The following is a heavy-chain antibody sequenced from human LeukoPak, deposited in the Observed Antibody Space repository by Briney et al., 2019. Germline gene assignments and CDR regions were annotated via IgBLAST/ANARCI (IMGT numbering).Heavy chain of an antibody. Sequence: GGSLSLSCAASGFTFSSYGMRWVRQAPGKGLEWVVVIWYDGSNKYYADSVKGRFTISRDNSKNPLYLQMNSLRAEDTAVYYCARDRVGSDETLSIEARRWFDPWGQGTLVTVSS. V-gene: IGHV3-33*01. CDR2: IWYDGSNK. J-gene: IGHJ5*02. CDR3: ARDRVGSDETLSIEARRWFDP. D-gene: IGHD6-6*01. CDR1: GFTFSSYG.